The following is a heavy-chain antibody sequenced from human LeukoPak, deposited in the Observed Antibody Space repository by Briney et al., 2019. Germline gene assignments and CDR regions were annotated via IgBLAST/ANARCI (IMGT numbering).Heavy chain of an antibody. D-gene: IGHD2-2*01. V-gene: IGHV3-20*04. CDR3: ARDVRYCSSTSCWWDY. CDR2: INWNGGST. Sequence: GGSLRLSCAPSGFTFDDYGMSWVRQAPGKGLEWVSGINWNGGSTGYADSVKGRFTISRDNAKNSLYLQMNSLRAEDTALYYCARDVRYCSSTSCWWDYWGQGTLVTVSS. CDR1: GFTFDDYG. J-gene: IGHJ4*02.